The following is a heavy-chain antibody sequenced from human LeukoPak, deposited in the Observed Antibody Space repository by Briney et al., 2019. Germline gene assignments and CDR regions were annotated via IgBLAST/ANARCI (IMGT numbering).Heavy chain of an antibody. Sequence: GGSLRLSCAASGFTVSTNYLTWVRRAPGKGLEWVSVIYDGGSTYYADSVKGRFTISRDNSKNTLYLQMNSLRAEDTAVYYCAKEPRPGLAYYFDYWGQGTLVTVSS. CDR2: IYDGGST. J-gene: IGHJ4*02. CDR3: AKEPRPGLAYYFDY. CDR1: GFTVSTNY. D-gene: IGHD3/OR15-3a*01. V-gene: IGHV3-53*01.